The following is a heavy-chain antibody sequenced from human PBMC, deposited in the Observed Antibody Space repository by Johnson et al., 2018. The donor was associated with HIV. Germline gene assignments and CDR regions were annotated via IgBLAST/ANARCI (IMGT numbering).Heavy chain of an antibody. Sequence: QVQLVESGGGLVQPGGSLRLSCAASGFTVSSNYMSWVRQAPGKGLEWVAFIQSDGKIKFYADSVKGRFTISRDNSKNTLHLQMNSLGPEDTAIYHCVKDFLVFRPSEHDAFDIWGQGTLVTVSS. CDR3: VKDFLVFRPSEHDAFDI. V-gene: IGHV3-30*02. CDR2: IQSDGKIK. J-gene: IGHJ3*02. CDR1: GFTVSSNY. D-gene: IGHD5/OR15-5a*01.